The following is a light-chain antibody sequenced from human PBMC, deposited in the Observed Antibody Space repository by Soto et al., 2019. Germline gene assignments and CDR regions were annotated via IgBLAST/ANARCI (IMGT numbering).Light chain of an antibody. CDR2: DAS. Sequence: EIVLTQSPATLSLSPGERATLSCRASQSVSSYLAWYQQKTGQAPRLLIYDASNRATGIPARFSGSGSGTDFTRTISSLEPEDFAVYYWQQRSNWPTQYTFGQGTKLEIK. CDR3: QQRSNWPTQYT. V-gene: IGKV3-11*01. J-gene: IGKJ2*01. CDR1: QSVSSY.